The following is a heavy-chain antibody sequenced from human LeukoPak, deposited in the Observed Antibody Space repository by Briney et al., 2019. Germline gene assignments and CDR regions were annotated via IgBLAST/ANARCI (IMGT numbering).Heavy chain of an antibody. CDR1: GFTFSSYS. D-gene: IGHD3-22*01. CDR3: ARGGHYYDSSGYYYGY. V-gene: IGHV3-48*01. Sequence: GGSLRLSCAASGFTFSSYSMTWVRQAPGKGLEWISHISAASWGIYYADSVKGRFTISRDNSKNTLYLQMNSLRAEDTAVYYCARGGHYYDSSGYYYGYWGQGTLVTVSS. J-gene: IGHJ4*02. CDR2: ISAASWGI.